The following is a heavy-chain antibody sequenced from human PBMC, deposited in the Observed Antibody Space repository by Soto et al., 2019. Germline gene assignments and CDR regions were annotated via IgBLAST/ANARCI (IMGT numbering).Heavy chain of an antibody. CDR1: GFNSTNNY. D-gene: IGHD6-19*01. Sequence: GGSLRLSCAAPGFNSTNNYVIWVRQAPGKALEWVSALYSGGNPYYADSLRGRLSVSSDASKNTVDLQIDSLTTDDTAVYYCARGQFSSGWYRGNWFDPWGRGTLVTVSS. J-gene: IGHJ5*02. V-gene: IGHV3-53*01. CDR3: ARGQFSSGWYRGNWFDP. CDR2: LYSGGNP.